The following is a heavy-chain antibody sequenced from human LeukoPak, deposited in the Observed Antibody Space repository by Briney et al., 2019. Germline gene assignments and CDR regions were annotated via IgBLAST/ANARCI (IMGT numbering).Heavy chain of an antibody. D-gene: IGHD5-18*01. CDR1: GGSIRSSYYY. Sequence: PSETLSLTCTVSGGSIRSSYYYWGWIRQHPGKGLEWIGYIYYSGSTYYNPSLKSRVTISVDTSKNQFSLKLSSVTAADTAVYYCARENPPYVDTATYNWFDPWGQGTLVTVSS. CDR2: IYYSGST. CDR3: ARENPPYVDTATYNWFDP. J-gene: IGHJ5*02. V-gene: IGHV4-31*03.